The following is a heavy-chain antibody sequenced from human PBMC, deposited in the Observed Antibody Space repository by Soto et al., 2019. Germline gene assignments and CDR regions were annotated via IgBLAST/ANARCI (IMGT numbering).Heavy chain of an antibody. Sequence: GGSLRLSCAASGFTFSSYAMHWVRQAPGKGLEWVAVISYDGSNKYYADSVKGRFTISRDNSKNTLYLQMNSLRAEDTAVYYCARDSYYYYVMDVWGQGTTVTVSS. CDR2: ISYDGSNK. J-gene: IGHJ6*02. V-gene: IGHV3-30-3*01. CDR3: ARDSYYYYVMDV. CDR1: GFTFSSYA.